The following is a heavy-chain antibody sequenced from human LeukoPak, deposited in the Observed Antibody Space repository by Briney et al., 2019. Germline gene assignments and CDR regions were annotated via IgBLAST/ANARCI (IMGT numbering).Heavy chain of an antibody. CDR1: GFTFSNFG. J-gene: IGHJ4*02. Sequence: GGSLRLSCTATGFTFSNFGMAWVRQAPGQGLEWVSTISGSGGNMYQADSVKGRFTISRDNSRSTLYLQMNSLRAENTAVYYCAKDAGPQQLVFFDSWGQGTLVTVSS. D-gene: IGHD6-6*01. CDR2: ISGSGGNM. V-gene: IGHV3-23*01. CDR3: AKDAGPQQLVFFDS.